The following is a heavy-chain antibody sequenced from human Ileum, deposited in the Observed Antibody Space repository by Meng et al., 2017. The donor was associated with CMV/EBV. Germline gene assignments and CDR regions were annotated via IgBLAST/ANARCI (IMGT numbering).Heavy chain of an antibody. CDR2: ISYDGSNK. CDR3: ARGTSIFGYFDY. Sequence: GESLKISCAASGFTFSSYAMHWVRQAPGKGLEWEAVISYDGSNKYYADSVKGRFTISRDNSKNTLYLQMNSLRAEDTAVYYCARGTSIFGYFDYWGQGTLVTVSS. D-gene: IGHD3-3*01. J-gene: IGHJ4*02. V-gene: IGHV3-30-3*01. CDR1: GFTFSSYA.